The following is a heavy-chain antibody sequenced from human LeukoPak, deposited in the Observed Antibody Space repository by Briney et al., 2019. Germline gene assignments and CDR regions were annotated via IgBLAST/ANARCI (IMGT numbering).Heavy chain of an antibody. V-gene: IGHV4-4*09. CDR3: AGGEYYDSSGYYWGVFDH. D-gene: IGHD3-22*01. Sequence: SEPLSLTCTASGGSISSYYWSWIRQPPGKGLEWIGYIYTSGSTNYNPSLKSRVTISVDTSKNQFSLKLSSVTAADTAVYYCAGGEYYDSSGYYWGVFDHWGQGTLVTVSS. J-gene: IGHJ4*02. CDR1: GGSISSYY. CDR2: IYTSGST.